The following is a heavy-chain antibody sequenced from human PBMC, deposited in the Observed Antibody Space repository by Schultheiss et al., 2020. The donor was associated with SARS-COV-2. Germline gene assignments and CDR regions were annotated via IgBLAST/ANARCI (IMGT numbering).Heavy chain of an antibody. J-gene: IGHJ6*03. V-gene: IGHV4-59*08. CDR2: IYSSGST. CDR3: ARQEDYYYYMDV. Sequence: SQTLSLTCAVYGGSFSGYYWSWIRQPPGKGLEWIGYIYSSGSTYYNPSLKSRVTISVDTSKNQFSLKLSSVTAADTAVYYCARQEDYYYYMDVWGKGTTVTVSS. CDR1: GGSFSGYY.